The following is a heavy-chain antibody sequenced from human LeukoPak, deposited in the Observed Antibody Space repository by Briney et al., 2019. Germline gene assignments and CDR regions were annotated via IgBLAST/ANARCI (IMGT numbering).Heavy chain of an antibody. V-gene: IGHV3-48*04. Sequence: PGGSLRLSCAASGFTFSTYSMNWVRQAPGKGLEWVSYISSRSSTIYYADSVKGRFTISRDNAKNSLYLQMNSLRAEDTAVYYCARDSRPPRYGFGESLDYWGQGTLVTVSS. CDR1: GFTFSTYS. D-gene: IGHD3-10*01. J-gene: IGHJ4*02. CDR3: ARDSRPPRYGFGESLDY. CDR2: ISSRSSTI.